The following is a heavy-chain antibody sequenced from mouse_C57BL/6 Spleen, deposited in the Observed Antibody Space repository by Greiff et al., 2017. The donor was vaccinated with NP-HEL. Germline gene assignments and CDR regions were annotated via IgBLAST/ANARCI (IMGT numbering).Heavy chain of an antibody. D-gene: IGHD3-2*02. J-gene: IGHJ3*01. CDR3: ARRDSSGGFAY. CDR2: INPSNGGT. CDR1: GYTFTSYW. Sequence: QVQLQQPGTELVKPGASVKLSCKASGYTFTSYWMHWVKQRPGQGLEWIGNINPSNGGTNYDEKLKSKATLTVDKASSTASMQLSSLTSEDSAVYYCARRDSSGGFAYWGQGTLVTVSA. V-gene: IGHV1-53*01.